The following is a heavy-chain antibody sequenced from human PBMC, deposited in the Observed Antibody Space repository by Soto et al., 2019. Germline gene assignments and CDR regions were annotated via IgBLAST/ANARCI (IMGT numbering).Heavy chain of an antibody. J-gene: IGHJ6*02. Sequence: SETLSLTCTVSGGSISSSSYYWGWIRQPPGKGLEWIGSIYYSGSTYYNPSLKSRVTISVDTSKNQFSLKLSSVTAADTAVYYCARQIRVYGYPSGMYVWGQGTTVTVSS. CDR2: IYYSGST. V-gene: IGHV4-39*01. CDR3: ARQIRVYGYPSGMYV. D-gene: IGHD3-16*01. CDR1: GGSISSSSYY.